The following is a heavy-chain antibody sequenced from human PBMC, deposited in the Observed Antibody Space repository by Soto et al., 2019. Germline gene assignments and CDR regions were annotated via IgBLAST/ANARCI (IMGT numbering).Heavy chain of an antibody. V-gene: IGHV4-4*07. CDR3: ARAYYDILTGYYGGGWFDP. J-gene: IGHJ5*02. D-gene: IGHD3-9*01. CDR2: IYTSGST. CDR1: GGSISSYY. Sequence: TLSLTCTVSGGSISSYYWSWIRQPAGKGLEWIGRIYTSGSTNYNPSLKSRVTMSVDTSKNQFSLKLSSVTAADPAVYYCARAYYDILTGYYGGGWFDPWGQGTLVTVSS.